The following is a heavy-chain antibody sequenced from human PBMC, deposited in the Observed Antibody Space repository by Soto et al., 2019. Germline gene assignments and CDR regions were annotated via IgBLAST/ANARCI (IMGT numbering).Heavy chain of an antibody. D-gene: IGHD1-26*01. CDR1: GGTFSSYP. V-gene: IGHV1-69*01. J-gene: IGHJ6*02. CDR2: IIPIFGQP. CDR3: ARETRLGGGGMDV. Sequence: QVQLVQSGTEVKKPGSSVKVSCKASGGTFSSYPITWVRQAPGQGLEWIGGIIPIFGQPNYAQKFQGRVTITADETTSTVYMELSRLRSAEAAVYYCARETRLGGGGMDVWGQGTTVTVSS.